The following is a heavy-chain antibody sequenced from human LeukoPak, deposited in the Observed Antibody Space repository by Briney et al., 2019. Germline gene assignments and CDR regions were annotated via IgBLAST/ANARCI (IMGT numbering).Heavy chain of an antibody. D-gene: IGHD3-10*01. CDR2: IYYSGST. J-gene: IGHJ3*02. Sequence: SETLSLTCTVSGGSISSYYWSWIRQPPGKGLEWIGYIYYSGSTNYNPSLKSRVTISVDTSKNQFSLKLSSVTAADTAVYYCARDSPYGSYDAFDIWGQGTMVTVSS. CDR3: ARDSPYGSYDAFDI. CDR1: GGSISSYY. V-gene: IGHV4-59*01.